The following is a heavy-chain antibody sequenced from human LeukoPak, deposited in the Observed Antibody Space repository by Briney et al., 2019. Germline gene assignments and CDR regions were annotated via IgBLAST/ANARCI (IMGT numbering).Heavy chain of an antibody. CDR2: ISYDGSNK. J-gene: IGHJ6*02. CDR1: GFTFSSYG. Sequence: GRSLRLSCAASGFTFSSYGMHRVRQAPGKGLEWVAVISYDGSNKYYADSVKGRFTISRDNSKNTLYLQMNSLRAEDTAVYYCAKDNPYSSSWYPKDYYYYGMDVWGQGTTVTVSS. V-gene: IGHV3-30*18. D-gene: IGHD6-13*01. CDR3: AKDNPYSSSWYPKDYYYYGMDV.